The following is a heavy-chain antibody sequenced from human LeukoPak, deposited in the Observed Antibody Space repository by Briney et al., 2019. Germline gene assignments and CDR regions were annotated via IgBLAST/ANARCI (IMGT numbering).Heavy chain of an antibody. D-gene: IGHD1-14*01. V-gene: IGHV4-4*02. CDR2: ILHSGDT. J-gene: IGHJ4*02. CDR1: GGSISRSNW. Sequence: PSGTPSLTCAVSGGSISRSNWWSWVRQPPGKGLEWIGDILHSGDTNYNASLRSRLTISLDKSRNQFSLQLSSVTAADTAVYYCAGYNIPYTFEFWGPGTVVTVSS. CDR3: AGYNIPYTFEF.